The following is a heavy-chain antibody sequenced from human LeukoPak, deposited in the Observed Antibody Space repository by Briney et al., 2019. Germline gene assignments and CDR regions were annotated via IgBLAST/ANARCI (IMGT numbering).Heavy chain of an antibody. D-gene: IGHD6-19*01. Sequence: GSLRLPWSATGFTFVGYTHPWVRRGNGKRREGVLAIGIRGGTHYSGSVKGRFTISRENAESSLYLQMNSLRAEDTAVYYCARGGIQVSGIDEFDYWGQGTLVTVSS. CDR3: ARGGIQVSGIDEFDY. J-gene: IGHJ4*02. CDR2: IGIRGGT. V-gene: IGHV3-13*01. CDR1: GFTFVGYT.